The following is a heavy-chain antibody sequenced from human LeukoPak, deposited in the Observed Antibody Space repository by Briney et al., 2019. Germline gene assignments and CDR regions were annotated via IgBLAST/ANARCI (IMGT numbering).Heavy chain of an antibody. CDR1: GNSLTDLS. CDR2: FDPEDGET. Sequence: GASVKVSCKVSGNSLTDLSIHWVRQAPGKGLEWMGGFDPEDGETIYAQKFQGRVTMTEDTSTDTAYMELSSLRSEDTAVYYCATVGVVVVAALDYWGQGTLVTVSS. D-gene: IGHD2-15*01. V-gene: IGHV1-24*01. J-gene: IGHJ4*02. CDR3: ATVGVVVVAALDY.